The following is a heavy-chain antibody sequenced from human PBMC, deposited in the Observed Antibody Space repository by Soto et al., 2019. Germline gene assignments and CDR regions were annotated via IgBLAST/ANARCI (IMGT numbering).Heavy chain of an antibody. D-gene: IGHD3-10*01. CDR1: GYTFTSYA. CDR2: INAGNGNT. Sequence: QVQLVQSGAEVKKPGASVKVSCKASGYTFTSYAMHWVRQAPGQRLEWMGWINAGNGNTKYSQKFQGRVTITRDTSASTAYMELSSLRSEDTAVYYCARPRNVLLWFGESRPFDYWGQGTLVTVSS. CDR3: ARPRNVLLWFGESRPFDY. J-gene: IGHJ4*02. V-gene: IGHV1-3*01.